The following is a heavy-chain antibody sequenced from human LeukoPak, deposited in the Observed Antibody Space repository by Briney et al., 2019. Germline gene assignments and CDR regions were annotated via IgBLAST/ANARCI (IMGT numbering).Heavy chain of an antibody. J-gene: IGHJ5*02. D-gene: IGHD6-13*01. Sequence: PSETLSLTCTVSGYSISSGYLWGWIRQPPGKGLEWIGSIDGSGSSYYNPSLKSRVTISVDTSKNQFSLKLSSVTAADTAVYYCAREGKEQLINWFDPWGQGTLVTVSS. CDR1: GYSISSGYL. CDR3: AREGKEQLINWFDP. V-gene: IGHV4-38-2*02. CDR2: IDGSGSS.